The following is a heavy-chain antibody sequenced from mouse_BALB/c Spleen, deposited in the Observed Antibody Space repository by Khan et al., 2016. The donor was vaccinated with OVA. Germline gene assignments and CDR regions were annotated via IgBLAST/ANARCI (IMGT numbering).Heavy chain of an antibody. CDR2: ISYSGNT. Sequence: QLKQSGPGLVKHSQSLSLTCTVTGYSITSDYAWNWIRQFPGNKLEWMGFISYSGNTKYNPSLKSRFSITRDTSKNQFFLQLNSVTTEDTATYYCARVYGGDFDYWGQGTSLTVSS. CDR1: GYSITSDYA. CDR3: ARVYGGDFDY. V-gene: IGHV3-2*02. J-gene: IGHJ2*02. D-gene: IGHD1-1*01.